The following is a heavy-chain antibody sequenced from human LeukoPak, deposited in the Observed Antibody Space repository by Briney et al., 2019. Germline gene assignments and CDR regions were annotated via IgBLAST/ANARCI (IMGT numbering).Heavy chain of an antibody. CDR3: ARKQWVPYYFDY. CDR2: MYHSGKT. Sequence: SETLSLTCTVSGVSISSNYWSWIRQSPGRGLEWLGYMYHSGKTNYNPSLKSRVTISIDTSTNHLSLKLSSVTVADTAVYYCARKQWVPYYFDYWGQGTLVTVSS. V-gene: IGHV4-59*01. J-gene: IGHJ4*02. CDR1: GVSISSNY. D-gene: IGHD2-8*01.